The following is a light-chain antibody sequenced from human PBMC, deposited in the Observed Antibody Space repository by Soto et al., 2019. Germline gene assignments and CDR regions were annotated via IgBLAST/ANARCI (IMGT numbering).Light chain of an antibody. Sequence: QAVVTQPPSVPGAPGQRVTISCTGSSSNIGAGYDVHWYQQLPGTAPKLLIYGNSNRPSGVPDRFSGSKSGTSASLAITGLQAEDEADYYCQSYDSSLSGSVVFGGGTKLTVL. CDR3: QSYDSSLSGSVV. CDR1: SSNIGAGYD. V-gene: IGLV1-40*01. J-gene: IGLJ2*01. CDR2: GNS.